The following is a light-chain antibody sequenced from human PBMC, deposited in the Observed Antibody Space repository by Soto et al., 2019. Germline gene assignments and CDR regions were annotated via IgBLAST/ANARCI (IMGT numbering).Light chain of an antibody. J-gene: IGKJ1*01. CDR3: QLRIAWQWT. CDR1: QSLGTS. V-gene: IGKV3-11*01. CDR2: DAS. Sequence: EIVLTQSPATLSLSPGDRATLSCRASQSLGTSLAWFQQKAGQAPRLLIYDASKKATGVPARFSGSGSGTDFTLSIGSLEPQDFAVYYCQLRIAWQWTFGQGTKVEIK.